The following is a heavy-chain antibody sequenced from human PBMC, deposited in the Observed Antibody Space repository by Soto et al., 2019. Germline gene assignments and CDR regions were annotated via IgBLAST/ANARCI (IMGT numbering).Heavy chain of an antibody. Sequence: LVKFSCQGSGYTFTGYYMPWVRQAPGQGLEWMGWINPNSGGTNYAQKFQGRVTMTRDTSISTAYMELSRLRSDDTAVYYCARDLYLEMATITGNYWGQGTLVTVSS. CDR3: ARDLYLEMATITGNY. CDR2: INPNSGGT. J-gene: IGHJ4*02. CDR1: GYTFTGYY. V-gene: IGHV1-2*02. D-gene: IGHD5-12*01.